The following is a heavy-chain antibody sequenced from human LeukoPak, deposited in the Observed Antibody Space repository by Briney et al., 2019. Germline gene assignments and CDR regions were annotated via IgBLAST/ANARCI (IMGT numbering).Heavy chain of an antibody. CDR2: ISGSGGST. CDR1: GFTFSSYA. D-gene: IGHD6-13*01. CDR3: ATDPGSFIAAPGPAN. Sequence: GGSLRLSCAASGFTFSSYAMSWVRQAPGKGLEWVSAISGSGGSTYYADSVKGRFTISRDNAKNSLYLQMNSLRAEDTAVYYCATDPGSFIAAPGPANWGQGTLVTVSS. J-gene: IGHJ4*02. V-gene: IGHV3-23*01.